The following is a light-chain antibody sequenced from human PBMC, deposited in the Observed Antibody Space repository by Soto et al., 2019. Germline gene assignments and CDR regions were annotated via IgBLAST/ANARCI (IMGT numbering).Light chain of an antibody. J-gene: IGKJ4*01. CDR1: QTVPSNS. Sequence: EIVMTQSPATLCLPPGERATVSCRGCQTVPSNSVAWYQHKPGQAPRLLIYAASTRATGIPDRFSGSASGTVFTLTITRLEPEDFAVYYCQQYGTLPLTFGGGTKVDIK. V-gene: IGKV3-20*01. CDR3: QQYGTLPLT. CDR2: AAS.